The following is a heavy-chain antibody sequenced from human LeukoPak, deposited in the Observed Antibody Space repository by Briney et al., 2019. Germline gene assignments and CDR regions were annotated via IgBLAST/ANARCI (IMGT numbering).Heavy chain of an antibody. D-gene: IGHD2-2*01. CDR1: GFTFSSYA. J-gene: IGHJ3*02. CDR3: ARDRRLLGYCSSTSCYGDAFDI. Sequence: GRSLRLSCAASGFTFSSYAMHWVRQAPGKGLEWVAVISYDGSNKYYADSVKGRFTISRDNSKNTLYLQMNSLGAEDTAVYYCARDRRLLGYCSSTSCYGDAFDIWGQGTMVTVSS. CDR2: ISYDGSNK. V-gene: IGHV3-30-3*01.